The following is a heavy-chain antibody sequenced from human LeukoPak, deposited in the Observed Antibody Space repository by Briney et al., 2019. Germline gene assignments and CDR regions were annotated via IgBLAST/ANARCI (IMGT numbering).Heavy chain of an antibody. CDR2: ISSSSSTI. J-gene: IGHJ4*02. CDR3: ARDLGEMGLQFWPGPAHENY. V-gene: IGHV3-48*04. Sequence: GGSLRLSCAASGFTFSSYSMNWVRQAPGKGLEWVSYISSSSSTIYYADSVKGRFTISRDNAKNSLYLQMNSLRAEDTAVYYCARDLGEMGLQFWPGPAHENYWGQGTLVTVSS. CDR1: GFTFSSYS. D-gene: IGHD5-24*01.